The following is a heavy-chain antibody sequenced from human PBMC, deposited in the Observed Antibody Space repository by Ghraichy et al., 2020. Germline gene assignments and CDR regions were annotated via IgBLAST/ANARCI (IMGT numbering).Heavy chain of an antibody. J-gene: IGHJ3*02. V-gene: IGHV4-4*07. CDR2: IYTSGST. CDR3: AGETYCSSTSCYGVVAFGI. CDR1: GGSISSYD. D-gene: IGHD2-2*01. Sequence: SETLSLTCTVSGGSISSYDWSWIRQPAGKGLEWIGRIYTSGSTNYNPSLKSRVTMSVDTSKNQFSLKLSSVTVPDTAVYYCAGETYCSSTSCYGVVAFGIWGQGKMLTVSS.